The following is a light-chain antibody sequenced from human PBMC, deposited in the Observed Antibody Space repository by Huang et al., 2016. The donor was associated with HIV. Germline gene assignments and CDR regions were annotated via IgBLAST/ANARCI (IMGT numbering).Light chain of an antibody. CDR3: QQYGKSAWT. Sequence: EIVLTQSPGTLSLSPGERATLSCRASQSVSSSYLAWYQQKPGQAPRPLIYGASNRATGIPDRFSGSGSGTDFTLTISRLEPEDFAVYYCQQYGKSAWTFGQGTKVDIK. J-gene: IGKJ1*01. CDR1: QSVSSSY. V-gene: IGKV3-20*01. CDR2: GAS.